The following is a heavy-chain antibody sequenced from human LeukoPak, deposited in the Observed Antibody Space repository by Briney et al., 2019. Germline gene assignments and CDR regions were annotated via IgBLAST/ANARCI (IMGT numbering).Heavy chain of an antibody. CDR1: GFTFSSYE. CDR3: AKLSGYYLGTNFDY. CDR2: ISSSGSTI. D-gene: IGHD3-22*01. J-gene: IGHJ4*02. V-gene: IGHV3-48*03. Sequence: PGGSLRLSCAASGFTFSSYEMNWVRQAPGKGPEWVSYISSSGSTIYYADSVKGRFTISRDNAKNSLYLQMNSLRAEDTAVYYCAKLSGYYLGTNFDYWGQGTLVTVSS.